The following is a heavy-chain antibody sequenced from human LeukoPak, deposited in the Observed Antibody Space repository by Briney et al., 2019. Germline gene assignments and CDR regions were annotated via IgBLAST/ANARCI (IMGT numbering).Heavy chain of an antibody. CDR2: INPKSGGT. V-gene: IGHV1-2*02. D-gene: IGHD3-10*01. Sequence: GASVKVSCKASGYSFTGHYMHWVRQAPGQGLEWMGWINPKSGGTNYAQKFQGRVTMTRDTSISTAYMDMSSLRSDDTAVYYCARVVRRITMVRGVNDAFDIWGQGTMVTVSS. CDR1: GYSFTGHY. CDR3: ARVVRRITMVRGVNDAFDI. J-gene: IGHJ3*02.